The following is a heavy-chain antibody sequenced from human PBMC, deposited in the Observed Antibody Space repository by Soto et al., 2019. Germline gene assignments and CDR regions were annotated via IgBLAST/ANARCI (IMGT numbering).Heavy chain of an antibody. Sequence: SETLSLTCAVYGGSFSGYYWSWIRQPPGKGLEWIGEINHSGSTNYNPSLKSRVTISVDTSKNQFSLKLSSVTTADTAVYYCARGLTDNWNDVSGWFDPWGQGTLVTVSS. CDR2: INHSGST. CDR1: GGSFSGYY. CDR3: ARGLTDNWNDVSGWFDP. D-gene: IGHD1-1*01. J-gene: IGHJ5*02. V-gene: IGHV4-34*01.